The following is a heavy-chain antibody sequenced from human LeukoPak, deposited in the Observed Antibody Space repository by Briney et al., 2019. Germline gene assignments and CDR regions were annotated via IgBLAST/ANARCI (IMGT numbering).Heavy chain of an antibody. J-gene: IGHJ4*02. CDR2: INHRGHP. Sequence: PSETLSLSCAVYGGSLTGYHWNWIRQSPQRGLEWIGEINHRGHPHYNPSLESRLTISVDTSKNQFSLTLRSVTGADTAVYYCARDPTTVVSVPYYFDFWGQGTPVTVSS. CDR1: GGSLTGYH. D-gene: IGHD3-22*01. CDR3: ARDPTTVVSVPYYFDF. V-gene: IGHV4-34*01.